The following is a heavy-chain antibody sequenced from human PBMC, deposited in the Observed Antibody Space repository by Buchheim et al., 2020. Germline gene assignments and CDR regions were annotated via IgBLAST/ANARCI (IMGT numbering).Heavy chain of an antibody. CDR2: IIPIFGTA. V-gene: IGHV1-69*06. CDR1: GDTFSSYA. CDR3: ARVPGRGYDILTGYPNWFDP. Sequence: QVQLVQSGAEVKKPGSSVKVSCKASGDTFSSYAISWVRQAPGQGLEWMGGIIPIFGTANYAQKFQGRVTITADKSTSTAYMELSSLRSEDTAVYYCARVPGRGYDILTGYPNWFDPWGQGTL. D-gene: IGHD3-9*01. J-gene: IGHJ5*02.